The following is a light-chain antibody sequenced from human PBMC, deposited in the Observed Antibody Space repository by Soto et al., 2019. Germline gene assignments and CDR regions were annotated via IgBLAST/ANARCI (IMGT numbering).Light chain of an antibody. CDR2: DVS. CDR1: SSDVGGYNY. V-gene: IGLV2-8*01. Sequence: QSVLTQPPSASGSPGQSVTISCTGTSSDVGGYNYVSWYQQYPDKAPKLIIYDVSERPSGVPDRFSGSKSGNTASLTVSGLQVEDEADYYCCSYAGSTSVFGTGTQLTVL. CDR3: CSYAGSTSV. J-gene: IGLJ1*01.